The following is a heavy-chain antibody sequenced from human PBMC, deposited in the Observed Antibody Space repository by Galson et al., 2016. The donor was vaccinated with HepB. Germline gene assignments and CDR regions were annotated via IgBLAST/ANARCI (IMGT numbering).Heavy chain of an antibody. V-gene: IGHV3-23*01. D-gene: IGHD3-9*01. CDR1: GFTFSSYA. J-gene: IGHJ4*02. CDR2: SSSGGPT. Sequence: SLRLSCAASGFTFSSYAMSWVRQAPGKGLEWVSSSSSGGPTYYADSVKGRFTISRDNSKNTLFLQMHSLRADDTAVYYCAKSVLEYDILTGYYRRGADYWGQGTLVTVSS. CDR3: AKSVLEYDILTGYYRRGADY.